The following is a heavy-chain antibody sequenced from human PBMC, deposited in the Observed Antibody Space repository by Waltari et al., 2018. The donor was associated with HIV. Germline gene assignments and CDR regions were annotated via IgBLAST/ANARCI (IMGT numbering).Heavy chain of an antibody. D-gene: IGHD2-15*01. CDR2: MATNGSF. CDR3: ARGSAVYKYYRYCSDGYCYSRWFDP. CDR1: GASITTGNYF. J-gene: IGHJ5*02. V-gene: IGHV4-61*02. Sequence: QVQLQESGPRLVKSSETLSLTCNVSGASITTGNYFWTWIRQPAGKGPEWIGRMATNGSFKYHPSLKTRVTIYLDKSNNQFSLKLESVTPPDTAVYYCARGSAVYKYYRYCSDGYCYSRWFDPWGQGTLVTVSS.